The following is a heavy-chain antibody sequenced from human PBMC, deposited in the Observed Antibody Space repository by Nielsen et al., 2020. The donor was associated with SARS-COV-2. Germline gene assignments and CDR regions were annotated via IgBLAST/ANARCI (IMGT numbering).Heavy chain of an antibody. Sequence: GESLKISCSASGFTFSSYAMHWVRQAPGKGLEYVSAISSNGGSTYYADSVKGRFTISRDNSKNTLYLQMSSLRAEDTAVYYCVKDLGTPQDYWGQGTLVTVSS. CDR3: VKDLGTPQDY. D-gene: IGHD7-27*01. CDR1: GFTFSSYA. J-gene: IGHJ4*02. CDR2: ISSNGGST. V-gene: IGHV3-64D*08.